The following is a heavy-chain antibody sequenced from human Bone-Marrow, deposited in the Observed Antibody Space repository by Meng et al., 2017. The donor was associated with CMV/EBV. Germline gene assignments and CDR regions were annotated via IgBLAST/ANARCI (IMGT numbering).Heavy chain of an antibody. CDR1: GGSISSSSHH. D-gene: IGHD1-20*01. CDR2: MYSSGET. Sequence: SETLSLTCIVSGGSISSSSHHWAWIRQPPGKGLEGIGSMYSSGETYYSPSLHSRVTMSADTSRNQFSRKLNSVTAADTAVYYCAREIGLTGTFDYWGQGTLVTGSS. V-gene: IGHV4-39*07. J-gene: IGHJ4*02. CDR3: AREIGLTGTFDY.